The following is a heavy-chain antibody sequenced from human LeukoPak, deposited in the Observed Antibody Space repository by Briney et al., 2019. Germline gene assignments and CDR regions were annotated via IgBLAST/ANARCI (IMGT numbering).Heavy chain of an antibody. CDR2: INTNTGNP. Sequence: ASVKVSCRASGYTFTSYAMNWVRQAPGQGLEWMGWINTNTGNPTYAQGFTGRFVFSLDTSVSTAYLQISSLKAEDTAVYYCARDPFGEPYGYFDYWGQGTLVTVSS. V-gene: IGHV7-4-1*02. CDR1: GYTFTSYA. D-gene: IGHD3-10*01. CDR3: ARDPFGEPYGYFDY. J-gene: IGHJ4*02.